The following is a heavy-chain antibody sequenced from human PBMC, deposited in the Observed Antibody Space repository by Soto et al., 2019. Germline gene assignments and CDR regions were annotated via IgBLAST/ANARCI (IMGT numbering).Heavy chain of an antibody. CDR1: GGPSSGFY. CDR2: INHGGST. CDR3: ARGRQWLDY. D-gene: IGHD6-19*01. V-gene: IGHV4-34*01. J-gene: IGHJ4*02. Sequence: QVQLQHWGAGLLKPSETLSLTCAVYGGPSSGFYWRCIRQPPGKGLEWIAEINHGGSTHYNPSLESRVAISLDTSKNQIFLQLTSVTAADTAIYYCARGRQWLDYWGQGILVTVS.